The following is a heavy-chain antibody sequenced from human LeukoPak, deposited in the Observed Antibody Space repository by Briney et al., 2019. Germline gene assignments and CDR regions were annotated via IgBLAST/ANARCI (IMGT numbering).Heavy chain of an antibody. CDR3: ARQTGSGLFILP. CDR2: ICYSGNT. CDR1: GVSISSSNSY. V-gene: IGHV4-39*01. D-gene: IGHD3/OR15-3a*01. Sequence: SETLSLTCTVSGVSISSSNSYWGWIRQPPGKGLEWIGSICYSGNTYYNGSLKSQVSISIDTSKNQFSLGLTSVTAADTAVYYCARQTGSGLFILPGGQGTLVTVSS. J-gene: IGHJ4*02.